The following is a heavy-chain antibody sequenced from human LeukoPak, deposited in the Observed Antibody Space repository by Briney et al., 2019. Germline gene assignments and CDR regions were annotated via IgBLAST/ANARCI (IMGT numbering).Heavy chain of an antibody. D-gene: IGHD3-22*01. CDR1: GFIVNNNY. CDR3: ARVDYYDSSGYDY. CDR2: IYGAGAGIT. J-gene: IGHJ4*02. V-gene: IGHV3-53*05. Sequence: PGGSLRLSCATSGFIVNNNYMSWVRQVPGKGLEWVSVIYGAGAGITYYIDSVKGRFTISRDNSRNTVYLQMGSLRAEDMAVYYCARVDYYDSSGYDYWGQGTLVTVSS.